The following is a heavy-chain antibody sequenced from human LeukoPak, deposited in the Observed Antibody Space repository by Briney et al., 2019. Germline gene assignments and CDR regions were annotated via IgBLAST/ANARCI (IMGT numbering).Heavy chain of an antibody. D-gene: IGHD3-10*01. J-gene: IGHJ4*02. Sequence: GGSLRLPCAASGFTFSTYTLTWVRQAPGKGPEWVSAINTGGGTNYPDSVKGRFTVSRDNSKNALYLQMDSLRAEDTAVYYCARVRGTIGGYFDNWGQGTLVTVSS. CDR2: INTGGGT. V-gene: IGHV3-23*01. CDR3: ARVRGTIGGYFDN. CDR1: GFTFSTYT.